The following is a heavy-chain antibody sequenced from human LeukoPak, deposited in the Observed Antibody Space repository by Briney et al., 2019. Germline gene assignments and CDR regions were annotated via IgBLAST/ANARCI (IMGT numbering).Heavy chain of an antibody. V-gene: IGHV3-48*03. J-gene: IGHJ6*02. D-gene: IGHD5-18*01. CDR3: ARESAGVDTAMVIYYYYGMDV. Sequence: PGGSLRLSCSASGFTFSNYERNWVRQAPGKGLEWITYISGSGTTIYYAESWKGRFTISRDNAKNSLYLQMNSLRAEDTAVYYCARESAGVDTAMVIYYYYGMDVWGQGTTVTVSS. CDR1: GFTFSNYE. CDR2: ISGSGTTI.